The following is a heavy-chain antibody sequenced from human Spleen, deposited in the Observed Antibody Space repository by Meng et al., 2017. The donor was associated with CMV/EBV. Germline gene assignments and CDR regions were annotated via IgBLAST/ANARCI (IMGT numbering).Heavy chain of an antibody. CDR2: INHSGST. D-gene: IGHD6-19*01. CDR3: ARDSSGLDY. CDR1: GGSFSGYY. Sequence: LSLTCAVYGGSFSGYYWSWIRQPPGKGLEWIGEINHSGSTNYKPSLKSRVTISVDTSKNQFSLKLSSVTAADTAVYYCARDSSGLDYWGQGTLVTVSS. J-gene: IGHJ4*02. V-gene: IGHV4-34*01.